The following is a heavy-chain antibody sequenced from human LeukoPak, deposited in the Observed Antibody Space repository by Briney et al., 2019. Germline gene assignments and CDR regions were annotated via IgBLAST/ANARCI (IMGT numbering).Heavy chain of an antibody. V-gene: IGHV3-21*01. CDR2: ISSSSSYI. D-gene: IGHD2-2*01. J-gene: IGHJ4*02. CDR1: GFTFSSYS. CDR3: ARGDRDLYCSSTSCYPVL. Sequence: GGSLRLSCVASGFTFSSYSMNWVRQAPGKGLEWVSSISSSSSYIYYADSVKGRFTISRDNAKNSMYLQMNSLRAEDTAVYYCARGDRDLYCSSTSCYPVLGGQGTLVTVSS.